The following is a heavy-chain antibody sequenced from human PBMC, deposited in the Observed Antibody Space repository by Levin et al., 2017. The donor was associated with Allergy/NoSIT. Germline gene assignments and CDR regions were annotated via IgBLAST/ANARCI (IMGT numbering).Heavy chain of an antibody. CDR1: GGSISSSSYY. CDR2: IYYSGST. V-gene: IGHV4-39*01. CDR3: ASGLEGSGSYYPTPWWFDP. J-gene: IGHJ5*02. Sequence: PSETLSLTCTVSGGSISSSSYYWGWIRQPPGKGLEWIGSIYYSGSTYYNPSLKSRVTISVDTSKNQFSLKLSSVTAADTAVYYCASGLEGSGSYYPTPWWFDPWGQGTLVTVSS. D-gene: IGHD3-10*01.